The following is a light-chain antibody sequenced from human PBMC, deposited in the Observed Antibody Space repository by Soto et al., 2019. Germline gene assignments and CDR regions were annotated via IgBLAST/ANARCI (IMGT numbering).Light chain of an antibody. CDR1: QSVSSY. J-gene: IGKJ5*01. CDR2: DAS. V-gene: IGKV3-11*01. Sequence: EIVLTQSPVTLSLSPGERATLSCRASQSVSSYLAWYQQKPGQAPRLLIYDASNRATGIPARFSGGGSGTDFTLTIDNLDPEDFAIYYCQQRSNWPPITFGQGTRLEIK. CDR3: QQRSNWPPIT.